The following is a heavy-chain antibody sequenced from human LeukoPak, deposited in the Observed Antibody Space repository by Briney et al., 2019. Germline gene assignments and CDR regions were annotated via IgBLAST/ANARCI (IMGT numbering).Heavy chain of an antibody. CDR1: GFTFSSYA. V-gene: IGHV3-30*04. Sequence: GGSLRLSCAASGFTFSSYAMSWVRQAPGKGLEWVAVISYDGSNKYYADSVKGRFTISRDNAKNSLYLQMNSLRAEDTAVYYCARDGRYSGGFDNWGQGTLVTVSS. CDR3: ARDGRYSGGFDN. J-gene: IGHJ4*02. CDR2: ISYDGSNK. D-gene: IGHD1-26*01.